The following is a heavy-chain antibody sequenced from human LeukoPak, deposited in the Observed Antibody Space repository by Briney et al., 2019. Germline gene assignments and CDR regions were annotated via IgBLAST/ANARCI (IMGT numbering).Heavy chain of an antibody. CDR2: IYYSGST. J-gene: IGHJ4*02. Sequence: SETLSLTCTVSGGSISSGGYYWSWMRQHPGKGLEWNGYIYYSGSTYYNPSLKSRVTISVDTSKNQFSLKLSSVTAADTAVYYCARAVAGTLLFDYWGQGTLVTVSS. CDR3: ARAVAGTLLFDY. V-gene: IGHV4-31*03. CDR1: GGSISSGGYY. D-gene: IGHD6-19*01.